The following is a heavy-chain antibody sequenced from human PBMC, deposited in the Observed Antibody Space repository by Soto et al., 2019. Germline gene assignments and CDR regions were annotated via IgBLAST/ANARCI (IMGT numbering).Heavy chain of an antibody. CDR1: DGSSGGYR. V-gene: IGHV4-34*01. Sequence: SETLSLTCAVYDGSSGGYRWNWIRQSPGKGLEWIGDINQTGKTNYNPSLKSRVTISVDTSKNQVSLRLTSVTAADTAVYYCATGPTVSLEASPPYYYSMDVWGLGTTVTVSS. CDR3: ATGPTVSLEASPPYYYSMDV. D-gene: IGHD1-1*01. J-gene: IGHJ6*03. CDR2: INQTGKT.